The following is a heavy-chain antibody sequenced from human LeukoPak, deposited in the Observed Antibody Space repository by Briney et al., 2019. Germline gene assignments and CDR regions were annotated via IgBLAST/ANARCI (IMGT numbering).Heavy chain of an antibody. CDR2: IYHSGST. CDR3: ARVSSGSYYFDY. CDR1: GGSISSSNW. J-gene: IGHJ4*02. Sequence: SGTLSLTCAVSGGSISSSNWWSWVRRPPGKGLEWIGEIYHSGSTNYNPSLRSRVTISVDKSKNQFSLKLSSVSAADTAVFYCARVSSGSYYFDYWGQGTLVTVSP. V-gene: IGHV4-4*02. D-gene: IGHD1-26*01.